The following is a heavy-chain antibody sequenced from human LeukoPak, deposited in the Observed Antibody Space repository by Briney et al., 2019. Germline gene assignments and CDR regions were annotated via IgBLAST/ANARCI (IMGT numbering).Heavy chain of an antibody. J-gene: IGHJ4*02. D-gene: IGHD1-26*01. CDR1: GHTFTGYY. CDR3: ARDLRELPDY. CDR2: INPNSGGT. Sequence: ASVKVSCKASGHTFTGYYMHWVRQAPGQGLECMGWINPNSGGTNYAQKFQGRFTMTRDTSISTAYMELSRLRSDDTAVYYCARDLRELPDYWGQGTLVTVSS. V-gene: IGHV1-2*02.